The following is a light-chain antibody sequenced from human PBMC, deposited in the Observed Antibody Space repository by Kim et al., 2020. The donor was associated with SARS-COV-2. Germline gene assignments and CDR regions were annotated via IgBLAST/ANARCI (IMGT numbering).Light chain of an antibody. V-gene: IGKV3-20*01. Sequence: PGESATLSCRASQSISSEFLAWYQQISGQSPRLLIFGASNRAAGIPDRFSGGGSGTDFTLTITRLEPADSAIYYCQQYSASPPAYTFGQGTKLEI. CDR2: GAS. CDR1: QSISSEF. J-gene: IGKJ2*01. CDR3: QQYSASPPAYT.